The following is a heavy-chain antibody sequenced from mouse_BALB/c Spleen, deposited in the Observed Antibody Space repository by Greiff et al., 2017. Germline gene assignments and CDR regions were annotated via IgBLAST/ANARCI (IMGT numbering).Heavy chain of an antibody. CDR2: ISYSGST. CDR3: ARGGIYYGYDEAMDY. V-gene: IGHV3-8*02. CDR1: GDSITSGY. J-gene: IGHJ4*01. Sequence: EVMLVESGPSLVKPSQTLSLTCSVTGDSITSGYWNWIRKFPGNKLEYMGYISYSGSTYYNPSLKSRISITRDTSKNQYYLQLNSVTTEDTATYYCARGGIYYGYDEAMDYWGQGTSVTVSS. D-gene: IGHD2-2*01.